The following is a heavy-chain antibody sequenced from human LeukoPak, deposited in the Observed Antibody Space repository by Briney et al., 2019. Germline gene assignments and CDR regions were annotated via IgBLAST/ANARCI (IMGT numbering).Heavy chain of an antibody. CDR2: ISSSSSYI. CDR3: ARLGRAYYFDY. Sequence: GGSLRLSCAASGFTFSSYSMNWVRQAPGKGLEWVSSISSSSSYIYYADSVKGRFTISGDNAKNSLYLQMNSLRAEDTAVYYCARLGRAYYFDYWGQGTLVTVSS. D-gene: IGHD3-10*01. CDR1: GFTFSSYS. V-gene: IGHV3-21*01. J-gene: IGHJ4*02.